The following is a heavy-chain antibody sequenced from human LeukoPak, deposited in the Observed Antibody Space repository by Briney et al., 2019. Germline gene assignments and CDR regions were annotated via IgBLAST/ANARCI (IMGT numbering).Heavy chain of an antibody. CDR1: GFTFSCYW. J-gene: IGHJ4*02. CDR3: ARVGLLWFGESPGLDY. V-gene: IGHV3-7*01. CDR2: IKQDGSEK. Sequence: GGSLRLSCAASGFTFSCYWMTWVRQAPGKGLEWVANIKQDGSEKYYVGSVKGRFTISRDNAKNSLYLQMNSLRAEDTAVYYCARVGLLWFGESPGLDYWGQGTLVTVSS. D-gene: IGHD3-10*01.